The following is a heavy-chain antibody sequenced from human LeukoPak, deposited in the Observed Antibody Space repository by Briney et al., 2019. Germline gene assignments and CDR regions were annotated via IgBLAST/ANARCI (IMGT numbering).Heavy chain of an antibody. CDR1: GYSFISYY. CDR3: AKDFESVVPYYGSGTGY. V-gene: IGHV3-30*18. J-gene: IGHJ4*02. Sequence: SCKASGYSFISYYMHWVRQAPGKGLEWVAVISYDGSNKYYAGSVKGRFTISRDNSKNTLYLQMNSLRAEDTAVYYCAKDFESVVPYYGSGTGYWGQGTLVTVSS. D-gene: IGHD3-10*01. CDR2: ISYDGSNK.